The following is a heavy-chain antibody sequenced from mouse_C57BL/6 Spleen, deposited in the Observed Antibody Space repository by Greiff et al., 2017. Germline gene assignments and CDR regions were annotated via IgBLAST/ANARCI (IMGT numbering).Heavy chain of an antibody. CDR2: IWSGGST. D-gene: IGHD2-4*01. J-gene: IGHJ3*01. CDR3: ARNGNYDYDGFAY. Sequence: VKLMESGPGLVQPSQSLSITCTVSGFSLTSYGVHWVRQSPGKGLEWLGVIWSGGSTDYNAAFISRLSISKDNSKSQVFFKMNSLQADDTAIYYCARNGNYDYDGFAYWGQGTLVTVSA. V-gene: IGHV2-2*01. CDR1: GFSLTSYG.